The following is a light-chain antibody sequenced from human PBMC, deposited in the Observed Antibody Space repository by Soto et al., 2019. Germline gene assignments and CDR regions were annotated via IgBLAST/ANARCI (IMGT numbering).Light chain of an antibody. CDR1: QSISTW. J-gene: IGKJ1*01. Sequence: DIQMTQSPSTLSSSVGDRVTITCRASQSISTWLSWYQQKPGKAPKVLIYKASNLHSGVSSRFSGSGSGTEFTLTISSLQPDAFSTYYCQDYNSWTFGQGTKVEI. CDR2: KAS. CDR3: QDYNSWT. V-gene: IGKV1-5*03.